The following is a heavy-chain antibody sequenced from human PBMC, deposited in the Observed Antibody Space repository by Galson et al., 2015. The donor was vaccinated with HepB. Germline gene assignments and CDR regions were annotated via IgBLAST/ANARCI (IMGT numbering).Heavy chain of an antibody. CDR2: TYYRSKWYN. J-gene: IGHJ4*02. CDR1: GDSVSSNSAA. V-gene: IGHV6-1*01. D-gene: IGHD6-19*01. CDR3: ARVYSSGWYDYFDY. Sequence: CAISGDSVSSNSAAWNWIRQSPSRGLEWLGRTYYRSKWYNDYAVSVKSRITINPDTSKNQFSLQLNSATPEDTAVYYCARVYSSGWYDYFDYWGQGTLVTVSS.